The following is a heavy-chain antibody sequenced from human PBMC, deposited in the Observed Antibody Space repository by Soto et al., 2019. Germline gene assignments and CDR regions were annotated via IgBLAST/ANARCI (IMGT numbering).Heavy chain of an antibody. CDR3: IIRWTHRRPDY. D-gene: IGHD1-1*01. J-gene: IGHJ4*02. CDR1: GFTFSGSA. Sequence: GGSLRLSCAASGFTFSGSAMHWVRQASGKGLEWVGRIRSKANSYATAYAASVKGRFTISRDDSKNTAYLQMNSLKTEDTAVYFCIIRWTHRRPDYSGQTPLVTVS. V-gene: IGHV3-73*01. CDR2: IRSKANSYAT.